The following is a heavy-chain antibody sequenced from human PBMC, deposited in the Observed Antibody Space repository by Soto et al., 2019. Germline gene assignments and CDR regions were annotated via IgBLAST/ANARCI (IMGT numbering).Heavy chain of an antibody. J-gene: IGHJ3*02. Sequence: ASVKFPCKASGYNFTNYAIHWVRQGPGQSLEWMGGFDPEDGETIYAQKFQGRVTMTEDTSTDTAYMELSSPRSEDTAVYYCATAARAYYYDSSGLFDIWGQGTMVTGSS. CDR1: GYNFTNYA. CDR3: ATAARAYYYDSSGLFDI. D-gene: IGHD3-22*01. V-gene: IGHV1-24*01. CDR2: FDPEDGET.